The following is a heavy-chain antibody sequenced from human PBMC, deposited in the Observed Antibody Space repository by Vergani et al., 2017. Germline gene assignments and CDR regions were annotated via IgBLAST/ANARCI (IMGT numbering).Heavy chain of an antibody. CDR1: GFNFSDYY. J-gene: IGHJ4*02. Sequence: QVQLVEAGGGLVKPGGSLRLSCAASGFNFSDYYMSWIRQAPGKGLEWVSYISSSGSTIYYADSVKGRFTISRDNAKNSLYQQMNSLRAEDTAVYYCARNGYDSSGYYTNFDYWGQGTLVTVSS. CDR3: ARNGYDSSGYYTNFDY. D-gene: IGHD3-22*01. V-gene: IGHV3-11*04. CDR2: ISSSGSTI.